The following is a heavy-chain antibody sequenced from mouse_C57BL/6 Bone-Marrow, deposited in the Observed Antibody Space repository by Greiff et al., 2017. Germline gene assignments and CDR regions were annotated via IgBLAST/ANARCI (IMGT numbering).Heavy chain of an antibody. D-gene: IGHD1-3*01. V-gene: IGHV8-8*01. CDR1: GFSLSTFGMG. J-gene: IGHJ4*01. Sequence: LKESGPGILQPSQTLSLSCSFSGFSLSTFGMGVGWIRQPSGMGLVWLSYIWWVDDKYSNPALKSWLTLSKDTSKTPVFLKLGKVDTAETATYYCARIADNYRNYYAMDYWGQGTSVTVSS. CDR2: IWWVDDK. CDR3: ARIADNYRNYYAMDY.